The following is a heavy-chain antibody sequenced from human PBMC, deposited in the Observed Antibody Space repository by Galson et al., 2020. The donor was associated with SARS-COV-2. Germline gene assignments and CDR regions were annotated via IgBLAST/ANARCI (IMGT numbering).Heavy chain of an antibody. Sequence: GGSLRLSCAASGFTFSSYAMHWVRQAPGKGLEWVADISYDGSNKYYADSVKGRFTISRDNSKNTMYLQMNSMRAEDTAVYYCAREGTGFALDAFDMWGQGTRVTV. D-gene: IGHD3-10*01. J-gene: IGHJ3*02. CDR2: ISYDGSNK. CDR3: AREGTGFALDAFDM. V-gene: IGHV3-30*01. CDR1: GFTFSSYA.